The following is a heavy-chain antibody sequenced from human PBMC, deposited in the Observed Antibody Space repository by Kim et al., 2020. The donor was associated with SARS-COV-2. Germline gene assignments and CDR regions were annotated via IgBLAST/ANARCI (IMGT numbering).Heavy chain of an antibody. D-gene: IGHD1-26*01. CDR3: AKDRTSFSGSRDALDI. V-gene: IGHV3-23*01. J-gene: IGHJ3*02. Sequence: GGSLRLSCAASGPTFSNYAMSWVRQAPGTGLEWVSAVSSSGATTYYADSVKGRFTVSRDNSKNTLFLQMTSLRTEDTAVYYCAKDRTSFSGSRDALDIWGQGTMVTVSS. CDR1: GPTFSNYA. CDR2: VSSSGATT.